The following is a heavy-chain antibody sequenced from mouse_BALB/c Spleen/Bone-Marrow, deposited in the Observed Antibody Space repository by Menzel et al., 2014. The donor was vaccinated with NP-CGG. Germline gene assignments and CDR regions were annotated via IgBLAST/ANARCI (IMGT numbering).Heavy chain of an antibody. CDR2: IRNKANGYTT. V-gene: IGHV7-3*02. Sequence: EVKVVDSGGGLVQPGSSLRLSCATSGFTFTDYYMNWVRQPPGKALEWLGFIRNKANGYTTEFSASEKGRFTISRDNSQSILYLQMNTLRAEDSATYYCARYDGYSDNAMDYWGQGTSVTVSS. CDR1: GFTFTDYY. CDR3: ARYDGYSDNAMDY. D-gene: IGHD2-3*01. J-gene: IGHJ4*01.